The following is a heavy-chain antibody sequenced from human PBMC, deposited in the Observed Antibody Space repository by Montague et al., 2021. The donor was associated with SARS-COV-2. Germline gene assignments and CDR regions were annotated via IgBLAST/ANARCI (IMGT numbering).Heavy chain of an antibody. Sequence: PALVNPTQTLTLTCVFSGFSLNTDGVGVAWIRRPPGKALEWLALIYWDGDQRYSPPLKTRVTITKDTSRNRVVLTMTNLDPVDTATYYCARRYDFYRAEAFDVWGQGTMVTVSS. D-gene: IGHD3-3*01. V-gene: IGHV2-5*02. CDR1: GFSLNTDGVG. J-gene: IGHJ3*01. CDR2: IYWDGDQ. CDR3: ARRYDFYRAEAFDV.